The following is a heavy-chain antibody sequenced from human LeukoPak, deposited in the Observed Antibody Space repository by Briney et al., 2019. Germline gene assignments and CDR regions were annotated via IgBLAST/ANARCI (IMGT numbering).Heavy chain of an antibody. CDR3: ARDPRGYCSGGSCYSGYFDY. V-gene: IGHV3-33*01. Sequence: GRSLKLSCAASGFTFSSYGMHWVRQAPGKGLEWVAVIWYDGSNKYYADSVKGRFTISRDNSKNTLYLQMNSLRAEDTAVYYCARDPRGYCSGGSCYSGYFDYWGQGTLVTVSS. CDR2: IWYDGSNK. J-gene: IGHJ4*02. CDR1: GFTFSSYG. D-gene: IGHD2-15*01.